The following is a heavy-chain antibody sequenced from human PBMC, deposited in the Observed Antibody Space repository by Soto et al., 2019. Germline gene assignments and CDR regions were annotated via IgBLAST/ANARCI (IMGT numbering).Heavy chain of an antibody. J-gene: IGHJ5*02. CDR1: GFSLTTSGVG. D-gene: IGHD4-17*01. CDR3: AHRTTTVTWWFDP. V-gene: IGHV2-5*02. CDR2: IYWDDDK. Sequence: QITLKESGPTLVKPTQTLTLTCNFSGFSLTTSGVGVGWIRQPPGKALEWLALIYWDDDKRYIPSLTRRLTITKDTSTNQVVLTLTNMDPAATATYVCAHRTTTVTWWFDPWGQGTLVTVSS.